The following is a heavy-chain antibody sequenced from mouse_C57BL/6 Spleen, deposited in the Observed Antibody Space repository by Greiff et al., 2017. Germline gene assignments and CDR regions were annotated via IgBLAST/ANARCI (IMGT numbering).Heavy chain of an antibody. V-gene: IGHV1-62-3*01. CDR3: ESRGPTGSGGWYFDV. Sequence: LQESGAELVKPGASVKLSCKASGYTFTSDWMHWVKQRPGRGLEWIGRIDPNSGGTKYNEKFKSKATLTVDKPSSTAYVQLSSLTSEDSAVYYCESRGPTGSGGWYFDVWGTGTTVTVSS. J-gene: IGHJ1*03. CDR2: IDPNSGGT. CDR1: GYTFTSDW. D-gene: IGHD4-1*02.